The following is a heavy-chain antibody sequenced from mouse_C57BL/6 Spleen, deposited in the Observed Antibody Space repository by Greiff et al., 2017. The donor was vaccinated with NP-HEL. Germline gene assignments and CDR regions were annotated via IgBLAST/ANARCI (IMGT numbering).Heavy chain of an antibody. Sequence: VKLMESGPGLVQPSQSLSITCTVSGFSLTSYGVHWVRQSPGKGLEWLGVIWRGGSTDYNAAFMSRLSITKDNSKSQVFFKMNSLQADDTAIYYCAKSSLTDWYFDVWGTGTTVTVSS. CDR3: AKSSLTDWYFDV. V-gene: IGHV2-5*01. J-gene: IGHJ1*03. CDR1: GFSLTSYG. CDR2: IWRGGST. D-gene: IGHD4-1*01.